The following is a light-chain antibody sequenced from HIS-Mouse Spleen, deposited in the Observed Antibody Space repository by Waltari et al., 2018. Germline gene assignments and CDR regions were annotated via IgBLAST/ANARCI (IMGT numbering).Light chain of an antibody. J-gene: IGLJ3*02. V-gene: IGLV1-51*01. CDR3: GTWDSSLSAWV. CDR1: SSNIGNTY. CDR2: DNN. Sequence: QSVLTQPPSVSAAPGQKVTLPCPGRSSNIGNTYVSWYQQPPGTAPKLLIYDNNKRPSGIPDRFSGSKSGTSATLGITGLQTGDEADYYCGTWDSSLSAWVFGGGTKLTVL.